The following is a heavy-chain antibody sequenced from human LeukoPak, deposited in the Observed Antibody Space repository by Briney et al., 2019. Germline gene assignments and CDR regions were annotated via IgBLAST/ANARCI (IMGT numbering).Heavy chain of an antibody. CDR2: ISSSSSYI. J-gene: IGHJ5*02. V-gene: IGHV3-21*01. CDR1: GFTFSSYE. Sequence: GGSLRLSCAASGFTFSSYEMNWVRQAPGKGLEWVPSISSSSSYIYYADSVKGRFTISRDNAKNSLYLQMNSLRAEDTAVCYCAREFSSGWYSGWFDPWGQGTLVTVSS. D-gene: IGHD6-19*01. CDR3: AREFSSGWYSGWFDP.